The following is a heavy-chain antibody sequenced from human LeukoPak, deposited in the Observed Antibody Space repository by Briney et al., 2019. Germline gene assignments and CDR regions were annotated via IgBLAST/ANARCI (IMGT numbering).Heavy chain of an antibody. V-gene: IGHV3-7*01. CDR1: GFTFSRHR. J-gene: IGHJ4*02. CDR2: IKPDGSEK. D-gene: IGHD3-22*01. CDR3: ARPSLYDDPDF. Sequence: GGSLRLSCAASGFTFSRHRMAWVRQAPGKGLEWVANIKPDGSEKYYVGSVKGRFTISRDNTKNSLYLQMNSLRADDTAVYYCARPSLYDDPDFWGQGTLVTVSS.